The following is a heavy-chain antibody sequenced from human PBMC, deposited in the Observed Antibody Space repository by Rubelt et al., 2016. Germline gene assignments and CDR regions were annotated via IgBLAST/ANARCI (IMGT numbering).Heavy chain of an antibody. V-gene: IGHV1-69*10. Sequence: QVQLVQSGAEVKTPGSSVKVSCKASGGTFSSYAISWVRQAPGQGLEWMGGIIPILGIANYAQKFQGRVTITADKSTSTAYMELSSLRSEDTAVYYCARDARITGTYYFDYWGQGTLVTVSS. D-gene: IGHD1-20*01. CDR2: IIPILGIA. CDR3: ARDARITGTYYFDY. J-gene: IGHJ4*02. CDR1: GGTFSSYA.